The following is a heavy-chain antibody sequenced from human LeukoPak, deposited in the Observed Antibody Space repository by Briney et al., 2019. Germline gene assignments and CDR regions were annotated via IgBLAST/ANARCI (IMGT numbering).Heavy chain of an antibody. CDR1: GRPFRSHD. D-gene: IGHD1-26*01. Sequence: ASVSLSFKSSGRPFRSHDISWVRQAPRQGLEWMGGNIPIFGTANYAQEFQGRLTITTDESTSTAYMELSSLRSDDTVVYYCGSSGSYPLYYYYRDVGAKGTTVTVSS. J-gene: IGHJ6*03. V-gene: IGHV1-69*05. CDR2: NIPIFGTA. CDR3: GSSGSYPLYYYYRDV.